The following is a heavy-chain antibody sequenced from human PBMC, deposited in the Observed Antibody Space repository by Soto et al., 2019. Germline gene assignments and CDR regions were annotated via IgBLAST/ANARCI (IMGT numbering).Heavy chain of an antibody. CDR1: GITFTKAW. V-gene: IGHV3-15*01. CDR3: STEAYSSNDIWYRASL. CDR2: IKSKTDGGTP. J-gene: IGHJ4*02. D-gene: IGHD2-8*01. Sequence: EVQLVESGGGLVKPGGSLRLSCAVSGITFTKAWMSWGRQAPGKGLEWVGRIKSKTDGGTPDYAAPVKGRFTISRDDSKNTLFLQMNSLKTEDTAVYYCSTEAYSSNDIWYRASLWGQGTLVTVSS.